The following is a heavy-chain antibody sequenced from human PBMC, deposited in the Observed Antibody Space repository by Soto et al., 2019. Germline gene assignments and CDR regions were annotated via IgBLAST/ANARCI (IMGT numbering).Heavy chain of an antibody. V-gene: IGHV4-4*07. D-gene: IGHD3-16*02. CDR2: IYTSGST. CDR3: AREPLRLGELSFFYFDY. Sequence: PSETLSLTCTVSGGSISSYYWSWIRQPAGKGLEWIGRIYTSGSTNYNPSLKSRVTMSVDTSKNQFSLKLSSVTAADTAVYYCAREPLRLGELSFFYFDYWGQRTLVTVS. CDR1: GGSISSYY. J-gene: IGHJ4*02.